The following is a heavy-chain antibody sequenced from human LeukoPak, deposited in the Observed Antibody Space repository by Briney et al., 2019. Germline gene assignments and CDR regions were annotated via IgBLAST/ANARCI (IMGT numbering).Heavy chain of an antibody. D-gene: IGHD3-3*01. CDR1: GYTFDNYG. J-gene: IGHJ4*02. Sequence: GASVKVSSKASGYTFDNYGISWVRQAPGQGLEWMGWISGYNRNTKYAQRLQGRVIMTTDTSTSTVYMELRSLRSDDTAIYYCARDGLRSEWSYFDYWGQGTLVTVSS. V-gene: IGHV1-18*01. CDR2: ISGYNRNT. CDR3: ARDGLRSEWSYFDY.